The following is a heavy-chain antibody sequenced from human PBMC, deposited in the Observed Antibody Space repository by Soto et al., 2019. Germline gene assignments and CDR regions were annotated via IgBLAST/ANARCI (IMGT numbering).Heavy chain of an antibody. Sequence: SETLSLTCTVSGGSISRSTFYWGWIRQPPGKGLEWIGNVYYSGNTYYNPSLQSRVTISVDTSKNQFSLKLTSATAADTAVYYCARRVTRPERFDYWGQGTVVTVSS. CDR2: VYYSGNT. J-gene: IGHJ4*02. CDR1: GGSISRSTFY. CDR3: ARRVTRPERFDY. V-gene: IGHV4-39*01. D-gene: IGHD4-4*01.